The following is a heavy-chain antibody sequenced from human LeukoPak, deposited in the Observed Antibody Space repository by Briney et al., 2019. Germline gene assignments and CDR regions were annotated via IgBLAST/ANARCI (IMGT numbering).Heavy chain of an antibody. CDR1: GYTFTSYG. V-gene: IGHV1-46*01. Sequence: ASVKVSCKASGYTFTSYGISWVRQAPGQGLEWMGIINPSGGSTSFAQKFQGRVTMTRDMSTSTVYMELSSLRSEDTAVYYCARDRGYCSGGSCYFLFYWGQGTLVTVSS. CDR2: INPSGGST. D-gene: IGHD2-15*01. CDR3: ARDRGYCSGGSCYFLFY. J-gene: IGHJ4*02.